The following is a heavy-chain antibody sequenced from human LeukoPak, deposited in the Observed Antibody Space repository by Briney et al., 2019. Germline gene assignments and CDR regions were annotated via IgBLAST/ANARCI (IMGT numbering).Heavy chain of an antibody. CDR1: GGSISSGGYS. Sequence: SQTLSLTCAVSGGSISSGGYSWSWIRQPPGKGLEWIGYNYHSGSTYYNPSLKSRVTISVDRSKNQFSLKLSSVTAADTAVYYCAREYGYGSGSAGSWFDPWGQGTLVTVSS. V-gene: IGHV4-30-2*01. D-gene: IGHD3-10*01. CDR2: NYHSGST. J-gene: IGHJ5*02. CDR3: AREYGYGSGSAGSWFDP.